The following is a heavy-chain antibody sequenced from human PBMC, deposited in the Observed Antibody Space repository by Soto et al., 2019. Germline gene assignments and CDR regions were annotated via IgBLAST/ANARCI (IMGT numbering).Heavy chain of an antibody. Sequence: GGSLRLSCAASGFTFSSYSMNWVRQAPGKGLEWVSYISSSSSTIYYADSVKGRFTISRDNAKNSLYLQMNSLRDEDTAVYYCARDRAVVVVPAAMRTYYYYGMDVWGQGTTVTVSS. D-gene: IGHD2-2*01. V-gene: IGHV3-48*02. CDR1: GFTFSSYS. J-gene: IGHJ6*02. CDR3: ARDRAVVVVPAAMRTYYYYGMDV. CDR2: ISSSSSTI.